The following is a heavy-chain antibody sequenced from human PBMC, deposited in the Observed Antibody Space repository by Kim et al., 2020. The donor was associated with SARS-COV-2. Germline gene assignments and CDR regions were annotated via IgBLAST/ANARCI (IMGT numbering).Heavy chain of an antibody. J-gene: IGHJ4*02. CDR3: ARAFARGYDSSGYYPDY. CDR1: GGTFSSYA. Sequence: SVKVSCKASGGTFSSYAISWVRQAPGQGLEWMGRIIPILGIANYAQKFQGRVTITADKSTSTAYMELSSLRSEDTAVYYCARAFARGYDSSGYYPDYWGQGTLVTVSS. CDR2: IIPILGIA. V-gene: IGHV1-69*04. D-gene: IGHD3-22*01.